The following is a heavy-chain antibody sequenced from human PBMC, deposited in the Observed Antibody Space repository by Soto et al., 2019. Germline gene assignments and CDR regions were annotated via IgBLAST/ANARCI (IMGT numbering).Heavy chain of an antibody. V-gene: IGHV3-48*01. CDR2: ISSPGSAGSVI. D-gene: IGHD1-7*01. Sequence: EVQLVESGGDLIQPGGSLRLSCAASGFTFSRYSINWVRQAPGKGLEWISYISSPGSAGSVIYYADSVKGRFIISRDNAKNTLYLQMNSLRAEDTAVYYCARGTGTTITYYYYYIDVWGKGTTVTVSS. CDR3: ARGTGTTITYYYYYIDV. J-gene: IGHJ6*03. CDR1: GFTFSRYS.